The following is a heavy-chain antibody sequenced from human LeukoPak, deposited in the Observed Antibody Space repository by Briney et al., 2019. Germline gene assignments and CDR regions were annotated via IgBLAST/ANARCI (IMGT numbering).Heavy chain of an antibody. J-gene: IGHJ4*02. CDR1: GFTFTTYT. CDR2: VVGNGGTT. Sequence: YPGGSLRLSCAAPGFTFTTYTIHWVRQAPGQGQEYVSAVVGNGGTTYYANSVKGRFTISRDNSKNTVYLQMGSLRAEDTAVYYCARERAFYYFDYWGQGALVTVSS. V-gene: IGHV3-64*01. CDR3: ARERAFYYFDY.